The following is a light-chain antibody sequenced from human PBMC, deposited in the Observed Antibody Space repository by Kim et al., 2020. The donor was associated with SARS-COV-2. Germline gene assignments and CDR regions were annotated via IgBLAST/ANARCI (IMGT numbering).Light chain of an antibody. Sequence: SPAEGATLSCRASQSVSSSYLAWYQQKPGQAPRLLIYGASSRATGIPDRFSGSGSGTDFTLTISRLEPEDFAVYYWQQYGSSPPYTFGQGTKLEI. CDR3: QQYGSSPPYT. V-gene: IGKV3-20*01. CDR2: GAS. CDR1: QSVSSSY. J-gene: IGKJ2*01.